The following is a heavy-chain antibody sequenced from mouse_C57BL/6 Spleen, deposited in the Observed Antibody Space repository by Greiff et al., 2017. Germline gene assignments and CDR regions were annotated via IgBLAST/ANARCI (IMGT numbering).Heavy chain of an antibody. CDR3: ARNYYGSSYPYYFDY. Sequence: QVQLQQPGAELVKPGASVKLSCKASGYTFTSYWMQWVKQRPGQGLEWIGEIDPSDSYTNYNQKFKGKATLTVDTSSSTAYMQLSSLTSEDSAVYYCARNYYGSSYPYYFDYWGQGTTLTVSS. CDR1: GYTFTSYW. CDR2: IDPSDSYT. D-gene: IGHD1-1*01. V-gene: IGHV1-50*01. J-gene: IGHJ2*01.